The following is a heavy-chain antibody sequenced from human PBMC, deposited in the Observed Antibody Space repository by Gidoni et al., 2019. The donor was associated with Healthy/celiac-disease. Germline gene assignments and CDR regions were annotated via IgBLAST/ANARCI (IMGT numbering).Heavy chain of an antibody. Sequence: LPLQEAGPGLVKPSETLSLTCTVSCGSISSRSYYWGGLRQPPGKGLEWIGSIYYSGSTSYNPSLKSRVTISVDTSKNQFSLKLSSVTAADTAVYYCARHKSSSSWSDYWGQGTLVTVSS. J-gene: IGHJ4*02. D-gene: IGHD6-13*01. CDR3: ARHKSSSSWSDY. V-gene: IGHV4-39*01. CDR1: CGSISSRSYY. CDR2: IYYSGST.